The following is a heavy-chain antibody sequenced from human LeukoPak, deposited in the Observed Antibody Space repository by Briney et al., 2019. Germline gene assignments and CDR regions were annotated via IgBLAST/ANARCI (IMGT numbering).Heavy chain of an antibody. CDR3: ARLLRYFDVYYYYMDV. CDR2: INHSGST. Sequence: PSETLSLTCTVSGYSISSGYYWSWIRQPPGKGLEWIGEINHSGSTNYNPSLKSRVTISVDTSKNQFSLQLSSVTAADTAVYYCARLLRYFDVYYYYMDVWGKGTTVTISS. V-gene: IGHV4-38-2*02. D-gene: IGHD3-9*01. J-gene: IGHJ6*03. CDR1: GYSISSGYY.